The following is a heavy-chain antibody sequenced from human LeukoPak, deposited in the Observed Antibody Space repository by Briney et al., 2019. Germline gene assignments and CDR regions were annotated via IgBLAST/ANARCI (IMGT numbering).Heavy chain of an antibody. J-gene: IGHJ5*02. CDR2: IYYSGST. CDR3: ARDVGPRQGYNWFDP. D-gene: IGHD6-6*01. Sequence: PSQTLSLTCTVSGGSISSGGYYWSWIRQHPGKGLEWIGYIYYSGSTYYNPSPKSRVTISVDTSKNQFSLKLSSVTAADTAVYYCARDVGPRQGYNWFDPWGQGTLVTVSS. CDR1: GGSISSGGYY. V-gene: IGHV4-31*03.